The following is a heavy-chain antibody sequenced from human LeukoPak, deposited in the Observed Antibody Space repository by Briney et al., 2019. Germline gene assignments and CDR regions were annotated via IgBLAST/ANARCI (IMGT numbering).Heavy chain of an antibody. J-gene: IGHJ4*02. CDR3: VSSQGRLDY. CDR2: ITSDSVTI. CDR1: GFSFRNYN. Sequence: GGSLRLSCAASGFSFRNYNMNWVRQAPGKGLEWVSYITSDSVTIHYAESVKGRFTISRDNAKESLYLQMSSLRDEDTAVYYCVSSQGRLDYWGQGTLVTVSS. V-gene: IGHV3-48*02.